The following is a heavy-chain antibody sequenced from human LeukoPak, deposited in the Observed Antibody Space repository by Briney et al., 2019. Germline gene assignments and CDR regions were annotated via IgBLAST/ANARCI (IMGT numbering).Heavy chain of an antibody. CDR1: DGSMGTYY. CDR3: ARGRLGRQHASFFDS. V-gene: IGHV4-59*08. CDR2: IYYNGGT. Sequence: SETLSLTCTVSDGSMGTYYWGWIRQPPGKGLEWIGYIYYNGGTTYNPSLKSRVTVSVDTSRNQFSLKLTSMTAADTAVYYCARGRLGRQHASFFDSWGQGTLVIVSS. J-gene: IGHJ4*02. D-gene: IGHD2-2*01.